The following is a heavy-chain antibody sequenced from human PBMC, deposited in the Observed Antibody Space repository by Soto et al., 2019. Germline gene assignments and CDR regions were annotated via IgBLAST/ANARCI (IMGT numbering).Heavy chain of an antibody. V-gene: IGHV3-30*18. J-gene: IGHJ6*02. D-gene: IGHD5-18*01. CDR3: AKASGGYRYVYTGDYYYGMDL. Sequence: QVQLVESGGGVVQPGRSLRLSCAASGFTCSSYGMHWVRQAPGKGLEGVAVISDDGSNKYYADYVKGRFTIYRDNSKNTLYVQMHVLRAEDPAVDYCAKASGGYRYVYTGDYYYGMDLWGQGTPGNVSS. CDR2: ISDDGSNK. CDR1: GFTCSSYG.